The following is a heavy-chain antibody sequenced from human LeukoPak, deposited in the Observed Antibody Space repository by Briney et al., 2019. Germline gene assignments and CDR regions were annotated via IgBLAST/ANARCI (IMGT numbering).Heavy chain of an antibody. CDR1: GGSISSSSYY. Sequence: PSETLSLTCTVSGGSISSSSYYWGWIRQPPGKGLEWIGSIYYSGSTYYNPSLKSRVTISVDTSKNQFSLKLSSVTAADTAVYYCARLGSLTMIVSGADYWGQGTLVTVSS. CDR3: ARLGSLTMIVSGADY. D-gene: IGHD3-22*01. V-gene: IGHV4-39*01. CDR2: IYYSGST. J-gene: IGHJ4*02.